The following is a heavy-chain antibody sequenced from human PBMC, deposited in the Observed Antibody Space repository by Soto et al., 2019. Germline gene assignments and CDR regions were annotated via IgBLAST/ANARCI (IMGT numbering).Heavy chain of an antibody. J-gene: IGHJ4*02. Sequence: GASVKVSCKASGYTFTTYYMYWVRQAPGQGLEWMGIINPSGGSTSFAQKFQGRVTMTRDTSTSTVYMELISLTSEDTAVYYCARDVAMASRPYLDYWGQGTLVTVSS. V-gene: IGHV1-46*01. CDR1: GYTFTTYY. CDR3: ARDVAMASRPYLDY. D-gene: IGHD6-6*01. CDR2: INPSGGST.